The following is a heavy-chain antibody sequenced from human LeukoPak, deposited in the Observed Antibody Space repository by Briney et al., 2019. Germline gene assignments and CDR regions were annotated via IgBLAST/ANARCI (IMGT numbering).Heavy chain of an antibody. CDR3: AKVPGTSYYYYYMDV. Sequence: ASVKVSCKASGYTFTGYYMHWVRQAPGQGLEWMGWINPNSGGTNYAQKFQGRVTMTRDTSIGTGYMELSSLKSDDTAVYYCAKVPGTSYYYYYMDVWGKGTTVTVSS. V-gene: IGHV1-2*02. J-gene: IGHJ6*03. CDR2: INPNSGGT. CDR1: GYTFTGYY.